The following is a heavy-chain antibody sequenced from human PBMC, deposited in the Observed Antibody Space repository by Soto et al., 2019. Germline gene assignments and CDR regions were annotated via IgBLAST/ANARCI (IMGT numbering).Heavy chain of an antibody. D-gene: IGHD3-3*01. CDR3: TRDFAYFDS. CDR2: FYHTGRT. J-gene: IGHJ4*02. CDR1: GGSFKSGSYS. V-gene: IGHV4-61*01. Sequence: QVQLQESGPGLVKPSETLSLTCTVSGGSFKSGSYSWSWIRQPPGKGLEWIGYFYHTGRTSYNLSLKSRIYISMDTSKNQFSLNLDSVTAADTAVYFCTRDFAYFDSWGQGTLVTVSS.